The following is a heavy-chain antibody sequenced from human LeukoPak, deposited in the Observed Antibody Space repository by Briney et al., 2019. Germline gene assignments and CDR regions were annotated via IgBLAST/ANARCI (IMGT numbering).Heavy chain of an antibody. D-gene: IGHD6-19*01. J-gene: IGHJ4*02. CDR2: IKQDGTEK. CDR1: GFTFSSFW. V-gene: IGHV3-7*03. CDR3: ARLGPASSGWPESFDY. Sequence: GGSLRLSCAVSGFTFSSFWMHWVRQAPGKGLEWVANIKQDGTEKWYVDSVKGRFTISRDNSKNTLYLQMNSLRAEDTAVYYCARLGPASSGWPESFDYWGQGTLVTVSS.